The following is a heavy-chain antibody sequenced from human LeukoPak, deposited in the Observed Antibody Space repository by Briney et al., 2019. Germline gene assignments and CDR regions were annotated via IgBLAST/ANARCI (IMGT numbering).Heavy chain of an antibody. D-gene: IGHD6-6*01. CDR2: ISSSGSTI. J-gene: IGHJ4*02. V-gene: IGHV3-11*04. CDR1: GFTFSDYY. CDR3: ARESFAARWD. Sequence: PGGSLRLSCAASGFTFSDYYMSWIRQAPGKGLEWASYISSSGSTIYYADSVKGRFTISRDNANNLLYLQMNSLRAEDTAVYCCARESFAARWDWGQGTLATVSS.